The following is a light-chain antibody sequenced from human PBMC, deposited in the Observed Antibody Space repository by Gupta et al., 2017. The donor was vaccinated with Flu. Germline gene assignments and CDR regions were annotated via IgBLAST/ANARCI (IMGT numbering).Light chain of an antibody. CDR3: QQYNKWPQT. CDR2: GAS. J-gene: IGKJ2*01. Sequence: PATLSVSPGERATLSCRASQSVSSFLAWYQQKPGQAPRLLIYGASSRAPGIPVRFSGSGSGTEFTLTISSLQSEDFAIYYCQQYNKWPQTFGQGTKLDIK. V-gene: IGKV3-15*01. CDR1: QSVSSF.